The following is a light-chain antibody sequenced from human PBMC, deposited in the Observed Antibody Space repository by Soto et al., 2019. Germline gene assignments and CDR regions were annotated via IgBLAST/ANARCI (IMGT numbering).Light chain of an antibody. CDR1: QSIISY. CDR2: AAS. CDR3: QQSYSSPRT. Sequence: DIQMTQSPSSLSASVGDRVTITCQSSQSIISYLNWYQQKAGKAPQLLLYAASSLQSGVPARFSGSGSGTDFILSISSLQPEDSAIYYCQQSYSSPRTFGQGTKLEI. J-gene: IGKJ2*01. V-gene: IGKV1-39*01.